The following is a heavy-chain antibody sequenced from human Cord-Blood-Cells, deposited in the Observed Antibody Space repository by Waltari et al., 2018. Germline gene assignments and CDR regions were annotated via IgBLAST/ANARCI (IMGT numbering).Heavy chain of an antibody. CDR2: ISSSGSTI. D-gene: IGHD3-10*01. Sequence: VQLVESGGGLVQPGGSLRLSCAASGFTFSDYYMSWIRQAPGKGQEWVSYISSSGSTIYYADSVKGRFTISRDNAKNSLYLQMNSLRAEDTAVYYCAREHRNGSGSSYYYYYMDVWGKGTTVTVSS. CDR3: AREHRNGSGSSYYYYYMDV. V-gene: IGHV3-11*04. J-gene: IGHJ6*03. CDR1: GFTFSDYY.